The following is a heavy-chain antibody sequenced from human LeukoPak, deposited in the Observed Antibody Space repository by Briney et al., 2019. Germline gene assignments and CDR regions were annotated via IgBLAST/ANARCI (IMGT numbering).Heavy chain of an antibody. CDR1: GYTFTCHY. V-gene: IGHV1-2*02. CDR2: SGPDSGGT. D-gene: IGHD3-10*01. J-gene: IGHJ4*02. CDR3: ATVSSSDRYYGSGSYGY. Sequence: ASVKVSCKTSGYTFTCHYVHWVRQAPGQGLEWMGWSGPDSGGTNYAQQFPDRVPMTRDTSLSIAYMELSSLRSEDTAVYYCATVSSSDRYYGSGSYGYWGQGTLVTVSS.